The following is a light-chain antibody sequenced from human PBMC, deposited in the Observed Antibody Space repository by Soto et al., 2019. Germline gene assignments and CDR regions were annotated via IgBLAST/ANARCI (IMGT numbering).Light chain of an antibody. Sequence: DIQMTQSPSSLSASVGDRVTITCRASQSISSYLNWYQQKPGKAPKLLIYAASSLQSGVPLRFSGSRSGTDFTLTISSLQPEDFASYYCQQSYSTPWTFGQGTKVEI. CDR1: QSISSY. CDR3: QQSYSTPWT. J-gene: IGKJ1*01. CDR2: AAS. V-gene: IGKV1-39*01.